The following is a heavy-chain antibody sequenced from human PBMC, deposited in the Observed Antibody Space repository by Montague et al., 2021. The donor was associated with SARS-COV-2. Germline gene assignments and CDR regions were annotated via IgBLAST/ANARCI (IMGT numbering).Heavy chain of an antibody. Sequence: SETLSLTCAVYGGSFSRYSYNWVRQAPGKGLEWIGEITNSGSVNYQPSLNNRVTISVDPSKSQVSLRLTSVTVADTAIYFCARQKFRPHKPIKKEFYYYGRDIWGQGTTVTVS. CDR1: GGSFSRYS. CDR3: ARQKFRPHKPIKKEFYYYGRDI. CDR2: ITNSGSV. V-gene: IGHV4-34*01. J-gene: IGHJ6*02.